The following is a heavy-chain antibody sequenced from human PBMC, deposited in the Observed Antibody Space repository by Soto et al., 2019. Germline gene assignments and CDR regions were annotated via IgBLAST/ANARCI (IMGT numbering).Heavy chain of an antibody. CDR1: GFTFSSYG. V-gene: IGHV3-30*18. J-gene: IGHJ4*02. CDR2: ISYDGGNK. D-gene: IGHD6-19*01. Sequence: GGSLILSCAASGFTFSSYGMRWVRQAPGKGLEWVSFISYDGGNKYYAYSVKVRFTISRDNSKNTLYLQMNSLRAEDTAVYYCAKEGTSSVWFYFYXWGQGTLFTVSX. CDR3: AKEGTSSVWFYFYX.